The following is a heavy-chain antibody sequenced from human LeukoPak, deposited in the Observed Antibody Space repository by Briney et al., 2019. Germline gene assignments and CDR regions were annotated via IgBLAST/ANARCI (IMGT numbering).Heavy chain of an antibody. Sequence: PGGSLRLSCAASGFTFSSYGMSWVRQAPGKGLEWVSAISGSGGSTYYADSVKGRFTISRDNSKNTLYLQMNSLRAEDTAVYYCARIDSSSWYETDYWGQGTLVTVSS. V-gene: IGHV3-23*01. J-gene: IGHJ4*02. CDR3: ARIDSSSWYETDY. CDR1: GFTFSSYG. D-gene: IGHD6-13*01. CDR2: ISGSGGST.